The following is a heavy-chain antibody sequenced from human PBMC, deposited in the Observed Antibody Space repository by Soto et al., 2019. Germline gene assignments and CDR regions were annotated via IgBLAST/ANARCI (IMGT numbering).Heavy chain of an antibody. CDR3: VRGTNGWRGMDY. D-gene: IGHD2-8*01. J-gene: IGHJ4*02. CDR2: ITEDGSGT. CDR1: GFTFSSYP. V-gene: IGHV3-74*01. Sequence: EVQLLESGGAIVQPGGSLRLSCATSGFTFSSYPIHWVRQAPGKGPVWVSRITEDGSGTTYADSVKGRFTVTRDNAKNTMYLQMSGLGAEDTAVYHCVRGTNGWRGMDYWGQGTLVTVSS.